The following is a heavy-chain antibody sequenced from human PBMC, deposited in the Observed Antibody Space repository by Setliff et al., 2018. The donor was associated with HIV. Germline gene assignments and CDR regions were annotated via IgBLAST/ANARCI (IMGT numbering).Heavy chain of an antibody. Sequence: KPSETLSLTCTVSGGSISSLYWSWIRQPPGKGLEWIGRIYSSGSTNYNPSLKSRVTISVDTSKNHFSLKLSSVTAADTAVYYCARSPYSSSWTGVYYYYYGMDVWGQGTTVTVSS. CDR2: IYSSGST. J-gene: IGHJ6*02. CDR3: ARSPYSSSWTGVYYYYYGMDV. CDR1: GGSISSLY. D-gene: IGHD6-13*01. V-gene: IGHV4-59*08.